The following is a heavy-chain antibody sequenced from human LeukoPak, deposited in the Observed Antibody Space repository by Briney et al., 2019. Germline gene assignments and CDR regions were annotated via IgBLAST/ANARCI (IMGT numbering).Heavy chain of an antibody. D-gene: IGHD2-2*01. CDR2: IYYSGST. V-gene: IGHV4-59*01. CDR3: ARGVVPAGTYYYYYMDV. CDR1: GGSISSYY. Sequence: SETLSLTCTVSGGSISSYYWSWIRQPPGKGLEWIVYIYYSGSTNYNPSLKSRVTISVDTSKNQFSLKLSSVTAADTAVYYCARGVVPAGTYYYYYMDVWGKGTTVTVSS. J-gene: IGHJ6*03.